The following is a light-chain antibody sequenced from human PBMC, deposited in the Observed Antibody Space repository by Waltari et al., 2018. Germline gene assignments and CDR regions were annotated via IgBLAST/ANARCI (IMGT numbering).Light chain of an antibody. J-gene: IGLJ3*02. CDR2: DVS. CDR1: PADIGTLNF. V-gene: IGLV2-23*02. CDR3: SSYAGSSSFVL. Sequence: SARTQPASMSGSPGQSISISCTGTPADIGTLNFVPWYQQHPGEAPKLLLFDVSKRPSGISDRFSGSKSGNTASLTISGLEAEDEAAYFCSSYAGSSSFVLFGGGTHLTVL.